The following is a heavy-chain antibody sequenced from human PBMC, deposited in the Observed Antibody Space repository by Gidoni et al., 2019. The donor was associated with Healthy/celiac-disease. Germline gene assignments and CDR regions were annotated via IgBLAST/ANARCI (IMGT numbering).Heavy chain of an antibody. CDR2: INHSGST. CDR1: GGSFSGYY. D-gene: IGHD2-15*01. V-gene: IGHV4-34*01. J-gene: IGHJ5*02. CDR3: ARGLPGEVGGWFDP. Sequence: QVQLQQWGAGLLKPSETLSLTCAVYGGSFSGYYWSWIRQPPGKGLEWIGEINHSGSTNYNPSLKSRVTIDTSKNQFSLKLSSVTAADTAVYYCARGLPGEVGGWFDPWGQGTLVTVSS.